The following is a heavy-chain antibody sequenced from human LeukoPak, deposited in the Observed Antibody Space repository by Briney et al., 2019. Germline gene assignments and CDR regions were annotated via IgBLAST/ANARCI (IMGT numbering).Heavy chain of an antibody. J-gene: IGHJ4*02. V-gene: IGHV1-3*01. Sequence: GASVKVSCKASGYTFTNYAIHRVRQAPGQRLEWMGWLNAGNGITKHSQKFQDRVTITRDTSASTAYMELSSLRSEDTAVYYCARDLDRDEYGDFTDYWGQGTLVTVSS. D-gene: IGHD2-21*02. CDR1: GYTFTNYA. CDR2: LNAGNGIT. CDR3: ARDLDRDEYGDFTDY.